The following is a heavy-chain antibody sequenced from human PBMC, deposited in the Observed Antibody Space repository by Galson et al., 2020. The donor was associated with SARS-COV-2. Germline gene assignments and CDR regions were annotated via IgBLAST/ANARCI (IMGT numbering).Heavy chain of an antibody. CDR2: INHTGST. D-gene: IGHD1-1*01. CDR1: GESLRDYF. CDR3: ATSQSKSTKYGLDV. J-gene: IGHJ6*02. V-gene: IGHV4-34*01. Sequence: SETLSLTCAVYGESLRDYFWTWIRQPPGKGPEWIGEINHTGSTNYSPSLKSRVTMSVDMSKKQFSLKLSSVTAADTAVYYCATSQSKSTKYGLDVWGQGTTVT.